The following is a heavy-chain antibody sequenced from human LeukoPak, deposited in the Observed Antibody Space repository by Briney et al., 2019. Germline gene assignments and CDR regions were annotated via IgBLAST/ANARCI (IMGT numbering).Heavy chain of an antibody. CDR1: GFTFSSYG. J-gene: IGHJ4*02. CDR2: IRYDGSNK. D-gene: IGHD3-22*01. Sequence: GGSLRLSCAASGFTFSSYGMHWVRQAPGKGLEWVAFIRYDGSNKYYADSVKGRFTISRDNSKNTLYLQMNSLRAEDTAVYYCARGTYYYDSSGYYFDYWGQGTLVTVSS. CDR3: ARGTYYYDSSGYYFDY. V-gene: IGHV3-30*02.